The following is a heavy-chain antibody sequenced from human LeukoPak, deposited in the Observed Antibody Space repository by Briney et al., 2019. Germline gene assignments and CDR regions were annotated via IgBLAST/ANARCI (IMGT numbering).Heavy chain of an antibody. Sequence: PSETLSLTCTGSGGSISSYDWSWIRQPPGKGLEGMGYIYYSGSTYYNPSLRSRVTISVDTSKNQFSLKLSSVTAAGTAVYYCARGSRGYYGSGSSSNYWGQGTLVTVSS. D-gene: IGHD3-10*01. CDR3: ARGSRGYYGSGSSSNY. CDR1: GGSISSYD. J-gene: IGHJ4*02. CDR2: IYYSGST. V-gene: IGHV4-59*12.